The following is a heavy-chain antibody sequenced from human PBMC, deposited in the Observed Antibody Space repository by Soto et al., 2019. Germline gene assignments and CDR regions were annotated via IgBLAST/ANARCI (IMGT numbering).Heavy chain of an antibody. V-gene: IGHV4-4*02. CDR2: TSNSGSA. D-gene: IGHD3-22*01. CDR1: GGSISSSNW. CDR3: ARDRADSSLRY. Sequence: SEPLSLTCAVSGGSISSSNWWSWVRQPPGKGLEWIGYTSNSGSAKYNPSLKSRVTITTDPSTNHFSLKLTSVTAADTAVYYCARDRADSSLRYWGQGTLVTVSS. J-gene: IGHJ4*02.